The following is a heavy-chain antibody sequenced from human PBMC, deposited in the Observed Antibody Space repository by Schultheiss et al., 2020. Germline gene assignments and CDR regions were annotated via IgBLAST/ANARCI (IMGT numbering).Heavy chain of an antibody. Sequence: GGSLRLSCAASGFTFSSYWMHWVRQAPGKGLEWVSYISSSSSTIFYADSVKGRFTISRDNAKNSLYLQMNSLRAEDTAVYYCAKFWGGLDYWGPGTLVTVSS. CDR3: AKFWGGLDY. D-gene: IGHD3-16*01. CDR1: GFTFSSYW. CDR2: ISSSSSTI. J-gene: IGHJ4*02. V-gene: IGHV3-48*04.